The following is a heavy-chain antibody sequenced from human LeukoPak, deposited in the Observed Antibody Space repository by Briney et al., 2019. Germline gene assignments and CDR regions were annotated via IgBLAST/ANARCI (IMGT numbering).Heavy chain of an antibody. J-gene: IGHJ2*01. D-gene: IGHD4-23*01. V-gene: IGHV4-4*07. CDR3: ARGTMTTVVTPYWYFDL. CDR1: GGSISSYY. CDR2: IYTSGST. Sequence: SETLSLTCTVSGGSISSYYWSWIRQPAGEGLEWIGRIYTSGSTNYIPSLKSRVTISVDKSKNQFSLKLSSVTAADTAVYYCARGTMTTVVTPYWYFDLWGRGTLVTVSS.